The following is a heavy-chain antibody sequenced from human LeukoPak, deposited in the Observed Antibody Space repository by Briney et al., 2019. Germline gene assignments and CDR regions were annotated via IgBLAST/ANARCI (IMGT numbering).Heavy chain of an antibody. D-gene: IGHD6-13*01. J-gene: IGHJ6*03. Sequence: PSETLSLTCTVSGGSISSGSYYWSWIRQPAGKGLEWIGRIYTRGSTNYNPSLKSRVTISVDTSKNQFSLKLSSVTAADTAVYYCARVGYRIAAAGTSDYYYYYYMDVWGKGTTVTISS. CDR2: IYTRGST. CDR1: GGSISSGSYY. V-gene: IGHV4-61*02. CDR3: ARVGYRIAAAGTSDYYYYYYMDV.